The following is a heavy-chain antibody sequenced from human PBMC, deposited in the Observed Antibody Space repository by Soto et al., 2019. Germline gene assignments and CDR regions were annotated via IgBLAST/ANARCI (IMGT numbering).Heavy chain of an antibody. CDR1: GGTISSYA. CDR2: IIPIFGTA. J-gene: IGHJ6*02. D-gene: IGHD2-2*01. V-gene: IGHV1-69*13. CDR3: ARELTEYQLPNLNYYYYYGMDV. Sequence: SVKVSCKASGGTISSYARSWVQQAPGQGLEWMGGIIPIFGTANYAQKFQGRVTITADESTSTAYMELSSLRSEDTAVYYCARELTEYQLPNLNYYYYYGMDVWGQGTTVTVSS.